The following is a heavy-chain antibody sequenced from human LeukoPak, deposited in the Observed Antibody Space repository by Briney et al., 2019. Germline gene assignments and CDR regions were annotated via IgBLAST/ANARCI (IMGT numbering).Heavy chain of an antibody. CDR3: ARDRGGVYSNYGEYWFDP. J-gene: IGHJ5*02. CDR1: GGTFSSYA. V-gene: IGHV1-69*05. Sequence: GASVKVSCKASGGTFSSYAISWVRQAPGQGLEWMGGIIPIFGTANYAQKFQGRATITTDESTSTAYMELSSLRSEDTAVYYCARDRGGVYSNYGEYWFDPWGQGTLVTVSS. D-gene: IGHD4-11*01. CDR2: IIPIFGTA.